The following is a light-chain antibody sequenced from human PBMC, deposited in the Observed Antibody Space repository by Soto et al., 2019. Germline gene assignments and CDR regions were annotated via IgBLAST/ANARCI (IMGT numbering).Light chain of an antibody. Sequence: IQLTQSPSSLPASVGDRVTITCRASQGISSYLAWDQQKPGKAPKLLIYAASTLQSGVPSKFSGSGSGTDFTLTISSLQPEDSATYYCQQLNSYPLTFGGGTKVDI. CDR1: QGISSY. CDR3: QQLNSYPLT. J-gene: IGKJ4*01. V-gene: IGKV1-9*01. CDR2: AAS.